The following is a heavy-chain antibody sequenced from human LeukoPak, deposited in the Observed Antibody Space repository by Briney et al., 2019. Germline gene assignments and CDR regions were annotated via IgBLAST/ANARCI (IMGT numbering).Heavy chain of an antibody. CDR1: GGSFSGYY. CDR2: INHSGST. CDR3: ARCRGYYYYYYMDV. J-gene: IGHJ6*03. V-gene: IGHV4-34*01. Sequence: SETLSLTCAVYGGSFSGYYWSWIRQPPGKGLEWIGEINHSGSTNYNPSLKSRVTISVDTSKNQFSLKLCSVTAADTAVYYCARCRGYYYYYYMDVWGKGTTVTVSS.